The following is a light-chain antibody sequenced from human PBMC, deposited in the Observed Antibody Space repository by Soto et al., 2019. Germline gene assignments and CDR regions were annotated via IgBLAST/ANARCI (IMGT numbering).Light chain of an antibody. J-gene: IGKJ2*01. CDR3: QQSYSTPT. CDR2: ASS. CDR1: QSVSIY. V-gene: IGKV1-39*01. Sequence: DIQMTQSPSFLSASVGDRVTITCRTSQSVSIYVNWYQQKPGKAPILLIYASSSLQSGVPSRFSGSGSGTDFTLTISSLEPEDFATYYCQQSYSTPTFGQGTKVEIK.